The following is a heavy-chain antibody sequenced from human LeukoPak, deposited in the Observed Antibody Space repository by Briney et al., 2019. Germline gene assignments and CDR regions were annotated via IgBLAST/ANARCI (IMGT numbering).Heavy chain of an antibody. J-gene: IGHJ5*02. CDR3: ARDQGDGGNSFDP. D-gene: IGHD4-23*01. CDR1: GYTFTNYY. CDR2: INPNTGAT. V-gene: IGHV1-2*06. Sequence: ASVKVSCTASGYTFTNYYIHWVRQAPGQGLEWMGRINPNTGATKYAQKLQGRVSMIRDRSINTAFMDLSRLRYDDTAVYYCARDQGDGGNSFDPWGQGTLVTVSS.